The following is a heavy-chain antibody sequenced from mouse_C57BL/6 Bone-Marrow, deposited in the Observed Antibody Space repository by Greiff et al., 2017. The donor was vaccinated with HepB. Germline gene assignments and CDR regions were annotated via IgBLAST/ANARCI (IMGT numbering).Heavy chain of an antibody. J-gene: IGHJ2*01. V-gene: IGHV1-81*01. CDR1: GYTFTSYG. D-gene: IGHD2-3*01. CDR2: IYPRSGNT. Sequence: VQGVESGAELARPGASVKLSCKASGYTFTSYGISWVKQRTGQGLEWIGEIYPRSGNTYYNAKFKGKATLTADKSSSTAYMELRSLTSEDSAVYFCARAGDGYFPDYWGQGTTLTVSS. CDR3: ARAGDGYFPDY.